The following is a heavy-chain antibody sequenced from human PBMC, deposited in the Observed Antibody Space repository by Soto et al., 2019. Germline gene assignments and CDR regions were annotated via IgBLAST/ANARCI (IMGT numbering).Heavy chain of an antibody. CDR3: ARDRAGIAAPTNYCYYGMDV. CDR2: ISSSSSYT. V-gene: IGHV3-11*05. D-gene: IGHD6-13*01. Sequence: QVQLVESGGGLVKPGGSLRLSCAASGFTFSDYYMSWIRQAPGKGLEWVSYISSSSSYTNYADSVKGRFTISRDNAKNALYLQMNSLRAEDTAVYYCARDRAGIAAPTNYCYYGMDVWGQGTTVTVSS. CDR1: GFTFSDYY. J-gene: IGHJ6*02.